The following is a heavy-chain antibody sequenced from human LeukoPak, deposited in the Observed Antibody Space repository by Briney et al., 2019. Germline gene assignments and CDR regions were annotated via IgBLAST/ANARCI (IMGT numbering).Heavy chain of an antibody. J-gene: IGHJ4*02. CDR3: AKDSNTGGYSFGS. CDR2: ISWDGGIT. CDR1: GFTSHHYS. D-gene: IGHD5-12*01. V-gene: IGHV3-43*01. Sequence: GVLRLSCAASGFTSHHYSMHWVRQPPGNGLEWVSLISWDGGITYYAGSVRGRFTISRDNSKNSLSLEMNSLRTEDTALYYCAKDSNTGGYSFGSWGQGTLVTVSS.